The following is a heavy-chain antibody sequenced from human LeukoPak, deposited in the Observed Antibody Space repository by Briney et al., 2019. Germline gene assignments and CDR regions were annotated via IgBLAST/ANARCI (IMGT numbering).Heavy chain of an antibody. CDR1: GYTFTSYG. Sequence: ASVKVSCQASGYTFTSYGISWVRPARGQGLEWMGWINSNRGGTHYAQKFQGRVTMTRDTSISTAYMELSRLRSDDTAVYYCAREVSQREYYDILTGYPHFKLHYYYGMDVWRQGTTVTVSS. D-gene: IGHD3-9*01. CDR2: INSNRGGT. V-gene: IGHV1-2*02. J-gene: IGHJ6*02. CDR3: AREVSQREYYDILTGYPHFKLHYYYGMDV.